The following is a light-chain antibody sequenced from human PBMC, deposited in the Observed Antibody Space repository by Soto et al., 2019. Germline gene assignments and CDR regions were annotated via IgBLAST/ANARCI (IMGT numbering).Light chain of an antibody. CDR3: QQRSNWPT. Sequence: EVVLTQSPVTLSLSPGERATLSCRASQSFRGLLAWYQQKPGQAPRLLIYDASNRATGIPARSSGSGSGTDFTLTISSLEPEDFAVYYCQQRSNWPTFGQGTKVDIK. CDR1: QSFRGL. J-gene: IGKJ1*01. CDR2: DAS. V-gene: IGKV3-11*01.